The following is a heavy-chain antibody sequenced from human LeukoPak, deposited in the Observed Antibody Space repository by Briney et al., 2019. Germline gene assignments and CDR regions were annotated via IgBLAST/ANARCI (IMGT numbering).Heavy chain of an antibody. J-gene: IGHJ4*02. Sequence: SETLSLTCTVSGGSISSSSYYWGWIRQPPGKGLEWIGSIYYSGSTYYNPSLKSRVTISVDTSKNQFSLKLSSVTAADTAVFYCARFERTYHTSDYSSYFDYWGQGILVTVSS. V-gene: IGHV4-39*01. CDR2: IYYSGST. CDR1: GGSISSSSYY. CDR3: ARFERTYHTSDYSSYFDY. D-gene: IGHD3-22*01.